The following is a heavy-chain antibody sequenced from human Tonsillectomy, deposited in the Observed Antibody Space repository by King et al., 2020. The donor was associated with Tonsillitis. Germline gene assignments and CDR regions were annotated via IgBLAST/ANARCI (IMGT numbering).Heavy chain of an antibody. CDR1: GGSISSSSYY. Sequence: QLQESGPGLVKPSETLSLTCTVSGGSISSSSYYWGWIRQPPGKGLEWIGSIYYSGSTYYNPSLKSRVTISVDTSKNQFSLKLSSVTAADTAVYYCARGEISRSLDVRHFDYWGQGTLVTVSS. CDR3: ARGEISRSLDVRHFDY. D-gene: IGHD1-26*01. V-gene: IGHV4-39*01. CDR2: IYYSGST. J-gene: IGHJ4*02.